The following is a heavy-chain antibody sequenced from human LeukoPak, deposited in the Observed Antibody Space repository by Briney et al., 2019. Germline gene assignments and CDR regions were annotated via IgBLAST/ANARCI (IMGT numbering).Heavy chain of an antibody. CDR1: GASISSTNW. Sequence: NPSETLSLTCAVSGASISSTNWWSWVRQPPGKGLEWIGEIYHRGSTNYNPSLKSRVTISVDKSKNQFSLKLNSVTAADTAVYYCARDPKHERGRMDVWGKGTTVTVSS. D-gene: IGHD3-10*01. CDR3: ARDPKHERGRMDV. J-gene: IGHJ6*03. V-gene: IGHV4-4*02. CDR2: IYHRGST.